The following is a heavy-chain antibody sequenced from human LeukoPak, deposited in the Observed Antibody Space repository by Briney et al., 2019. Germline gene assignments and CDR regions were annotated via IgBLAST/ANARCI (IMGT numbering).Heavy chain of an antibody. CDR2: ISYDGSNK. D-gene: IGHD5-24*01. CDR1: GFTFSSYA. V-gene: IGHV3-30-3*01. CDR3: ARDRRDGNYYFDY. J-gene: IGHJ4*02. Sequence: GGSLRLSCAASGFTFSSYAMHWVRQAPGKGLEWVAVISYDGSNKYYADSVKGRFTISRDNSKNTLYLQMNSLRAEDTAVYYCARDRRDGNYYFDYWGQGTLVTVSS.